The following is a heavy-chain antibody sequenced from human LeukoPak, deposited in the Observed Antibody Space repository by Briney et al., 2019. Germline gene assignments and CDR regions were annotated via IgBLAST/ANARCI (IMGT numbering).Heavy chain of an antibody. D-gene: IGHD2-2*01. CDR2: IYYSGST. Sequence: SETLSLTCTVSGGSISSGDYYWSWIRQPPGKGLEWIGYIYYSGSTYYNPSLKSRVTISVDTSKNQFSLKLSSVTAADTAVYYCARGPLGYCSSTSCPASWYFDLWGRGTLVTVSS. V-gene: IGHV4-30-4*02. CDR1: GGSISSGDYY. CDR3: ARGPLGYCSSTSCPASWYFDL. J-gene: IGHJ2*01.